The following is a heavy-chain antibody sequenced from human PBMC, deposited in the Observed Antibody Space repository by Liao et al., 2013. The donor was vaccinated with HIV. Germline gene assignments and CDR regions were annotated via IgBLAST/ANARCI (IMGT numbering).Heavy chain of an antibody. V-gene: IGHV4-34*01. J-gene: IGHJ5*02. Sequence: QVQLQQWGAGLLKPSETLSLTCAVYGGSFSGYYWSWIRQPPGEGLAWIGEINHSGSTNYNPSLKSRVTISVDTSKNQFSLKLSSVTAADTAVYYCARGYSHNPVSWGQGTLVTVSS. CDR1: GGSFSGYY. D-gene: IGHD5-18*01. CDR3: ARGYSHNPVS. CDR2: INHSGST.